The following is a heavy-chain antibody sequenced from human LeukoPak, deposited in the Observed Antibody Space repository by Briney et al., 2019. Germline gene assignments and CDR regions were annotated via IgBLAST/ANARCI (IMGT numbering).Heavy chain of an antibody. CDR2: ISGSGGST. D-gene: IGHD3-22*01. CDR3: ARVGLPHYYDSSGYLSDAFDI. Sequence: GGSLRLSCAASGYTFSSYAMNWVRQAPGKGLEWVSAISGSGGSTYYADSVKGRFTISRDNAKNSLYLQMNSLRAEDTAVYYCARVGLPHYYDSSGYLSDAFDIWGQGTMVTVSS. J-gene: IGHJ3*02. CDR1: GYTFSSYA. V-gene: IGHV3-23*01.